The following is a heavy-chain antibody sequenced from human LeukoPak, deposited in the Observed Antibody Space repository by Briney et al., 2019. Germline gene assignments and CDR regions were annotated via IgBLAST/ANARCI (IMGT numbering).Heavy chain of an antibody. CDR2: IYSGGST. Sequence: GGSLRLSCAASGFTVSSNYMSWVRQAPGKGLEWVSVIYSGGSTYYADSVKGRFTISRDNSKNTPYLQMNSLRAEDTAVYYCATCSYYYDSSGYYYYYYMDVWGKGTTVTVSS. D-gene: IGHD3-22*01. CDR1: GFTVSSNY. CDR3: ATCSYYYDSSGYYYYYYMDV. J-gene: IGHJ6*03. V-gene: IGHV3-53*01.